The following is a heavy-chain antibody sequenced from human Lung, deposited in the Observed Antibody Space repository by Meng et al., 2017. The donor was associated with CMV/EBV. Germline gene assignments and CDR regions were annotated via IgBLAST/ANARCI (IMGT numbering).Heavy chain of an antibody. D-gene: IGHD2-2*01. V-gene: IGHV4-59*01. CDR3: ARDLGYCSSTSCYYYYGMDV. Sequence: SETLSLTCPVSGCSIVSDYWSWTRQPPAKGLEWIGYIYYSGSTNYNPSLKSRVTISVDTSKNQLSLKLSSVTAADTAVYYCARDLGYCSSTSCYYYYGMDVWGQGTMVTVSS. J-gene: IGHJ6*02. CDR1: GCSIVSDY. CDR2: IYYSGST.